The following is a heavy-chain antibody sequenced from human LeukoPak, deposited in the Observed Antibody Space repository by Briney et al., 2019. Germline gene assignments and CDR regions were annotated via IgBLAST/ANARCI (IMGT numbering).Heavy chain of an antibody. V-gene: IGHV1-69*06. CDR1: GGTFSSYA. CDR3: ARYRVMCRSGCCFSFV. CDR2: IIPIFGTA. J-gene: IGHJ4*02. D-gene: IGHD3-10*01. Sequence: GSSVKVSCKASGGTFSSYAISWVRQAPGQGLEWMGGIIPIFGTANYAQKFQGRVTITADKSTSTAYMELSSLRSEDTAVYYCARYRVMCRSGCCFSFVWGQGALGTVSS.